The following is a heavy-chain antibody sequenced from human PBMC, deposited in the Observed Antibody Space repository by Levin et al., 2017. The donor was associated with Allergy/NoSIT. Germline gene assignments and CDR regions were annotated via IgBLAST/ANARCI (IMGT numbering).Heavy chain of an antibody. CDR2: IYWDDDK. Sequence: SGPTLVKPTQSFTLTCTLSGFSISTSGVGVGWIRQSPGKALEWLAFIYWDDDKRYSPSRKSRLTITKDTSKNQVDLTMTNMDPADTATYYCARRRGGSADSGRDNGVFDYWGQGTLVTVSS. V-gene: IGHV2-5*02. J-gene: IGHJ4*02. CDR1: GFSISTSGVG. D-gene: IGHD6-19*01. CDR3: ARRRGGSADSGRDNGVFDY.